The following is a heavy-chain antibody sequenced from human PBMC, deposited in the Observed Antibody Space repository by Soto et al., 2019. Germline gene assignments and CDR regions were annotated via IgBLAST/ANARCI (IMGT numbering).Heavy chain of an antibody. V-gene: IGHV3-33*01. D-gene: IGHD6-13*01. J-gene: IGHJ3*02. CDR1: GFTFSSYG. CDR2: IWYDGSNK. Sequence: QVQLVESGGGAVQPGRSLRLSCAASGFTFSSYGMHWVRQAPGKGLEWVAVIWYDGSNKYYADSVKGRFTISRDNSKNTLYLQMNSLRAEDTAVYYCARDRRGIAAAGTNAFDIWGQGTMVTVSS. CDR3: ARDRRGIAAAGTNAFDI.